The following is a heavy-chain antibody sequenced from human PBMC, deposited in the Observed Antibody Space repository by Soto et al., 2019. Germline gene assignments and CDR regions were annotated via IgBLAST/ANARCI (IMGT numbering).Heavy chain of an antibody. J-gene: IGHJ4*02. CDR2: VSATAGTT. CDR1: GFTFSNYA. D-gene: IGHD3-16*01. CDR3: AKDRLAGGFDY. Sequence: SLRLSCAASGFTFSNYAIRWVRQAPGKGLEWVSLVSATAGTTYYTDSVKGRFTISRDNSRNTVYLQMNSLRADDTAVYYCAKDRLAGGFDYWGQGTLVTVSS. V-gene: IGHV3-23*01.